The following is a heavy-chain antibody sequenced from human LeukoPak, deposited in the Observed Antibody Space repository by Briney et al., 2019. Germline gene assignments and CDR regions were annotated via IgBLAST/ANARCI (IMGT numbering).Heavy chain of an antibody. V-gene: IGHV4-59*08. D-gene: IGHD3-10*01. CDR1: TGSISSYY. Sequence: SETLSLTCTVSTGSISSYYWSWIRQPPGKGLEWIGYFYNSGSSTNYNPSLKSRVTISVDTSKNQFSLRLSSVTAADTAVYYCATFRSSDAFDIWGQGTMVTVSS. CDR2: FYNSGSST. CDR3: ATFRSSDAFDI. J-gene: IGHJ3*02.